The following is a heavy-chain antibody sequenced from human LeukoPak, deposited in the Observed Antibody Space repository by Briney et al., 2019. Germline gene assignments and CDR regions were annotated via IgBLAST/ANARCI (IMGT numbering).Heavy chain of an antibody. J-gene: IGHJ4*02. CDR3: ARDRDSGSYFDY. CDR1: GHTFTSYY. CDR2: INPSGGGT. D-gene: IGHD5-12*01. Sequence: ASVKVSCKASGHTFTSYYIHWVRQAPGQGLEWMGIINPSGGGTSYAQNFQGRVTMTRDTSTSTVYMELSSLRSEDTAVYYCARDRDSGSYFDYWGQGALVTVSS. V-gene: IGHV1-46*01.